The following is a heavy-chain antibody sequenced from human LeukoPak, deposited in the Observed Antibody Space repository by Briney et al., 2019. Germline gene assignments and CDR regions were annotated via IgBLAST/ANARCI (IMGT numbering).Heavy chain of an antibody. CDR2: IRRRSKNYTT. J-gene: IGHJ3*02. V-gene: IGHV3-72*01. CDR3: SRDGTLSDDSGFDI. Sequence: GSLRLSCEASGFTFSDYILDWVRQAPGKGLEWVGRIRRRSKNYTTEYAASVKDRFLISRDDSKNSLYLHMNGLKTEDTAVYYCSRDGTLSDDSGFDIWGQGTMVTVSS. D-gene: IGHD3-22*01. CDR1: GFTFSDYI.